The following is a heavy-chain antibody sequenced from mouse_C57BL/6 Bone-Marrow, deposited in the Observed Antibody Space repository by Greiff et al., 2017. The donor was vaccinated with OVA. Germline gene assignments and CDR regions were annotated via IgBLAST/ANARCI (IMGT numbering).Heavy chain of an antibody. D-gene: IGHD4-1*01. CDR2: IYPRSGNT. CDR1: GYTFTSYG. Sequence: VQRVESGAELARPGASVKLSCKASGYTFTSYGISWVKQRTGQGLEWIGEIYPRSGNTYYNEKFKGKATLTADKSSSTAYMELRSLTSEDSAVYFCARSKDLNWDYFDYWGQGTTLTVSS. J-gene: IGHJ2*01. CDR3: ARSKDLNWDYFDY. V-gene: IGHV1-81*01.